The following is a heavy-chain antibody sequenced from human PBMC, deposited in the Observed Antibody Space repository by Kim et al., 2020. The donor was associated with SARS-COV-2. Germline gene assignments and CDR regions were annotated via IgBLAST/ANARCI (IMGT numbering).Heavy chain of an antibody. J-gene: IGHJ4*02. Sequence: YYADSVKGRFTISRDNSKNTLYLQMNSLRAEDTAVYYCAKLSSGWRYFDYWGQGTLVTVSS. D-gene: IGHD6-19*01. CDR3: AKLSSGWRYFDY. V-gene: IGHV3-23*01.